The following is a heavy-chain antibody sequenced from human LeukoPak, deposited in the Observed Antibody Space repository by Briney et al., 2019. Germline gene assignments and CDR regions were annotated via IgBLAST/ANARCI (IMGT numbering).Heavy chain of an antibody. V-gene: IGHV4-39*02. CDR3: ARDAVGATPMDY. J-gene: IGHJ4*02. D-gene: IGHD1-26*01. CDR2: IYYSGST. Sequence: SETLSLTCTVSGGSISSSSYYWGWIRQPPGKGLEWIGSIYYSGSTYSNPSLQSRVTISVDTSKNQFSLKLNSVTAADTAVYYCARDAVGATPMDYWGQGTLVTVSS. CDR1: GGSISSSSYY.